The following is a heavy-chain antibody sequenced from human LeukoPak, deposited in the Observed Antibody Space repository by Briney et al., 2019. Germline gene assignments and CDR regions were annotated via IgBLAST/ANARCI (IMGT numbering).Heavy chain of an antibody. CDR1: RFTFSAYW. Sequence: GGSLRLSCAGSRFTFSAYWMSWLRQAPGRGLEWVANMNRDGSEKYYVDSVKGRFTISRDNAINSLYLQMNSLRVEDTAVYYCARDGSGWSSSWGQGTLVTVSS. J-gene: IGHJ5*02. V-gene: IGHV3-7*01. CDR2: MNRDGSEK. D-gene: IGHD6-19*01. CDR3: ARDGSGWSSS.